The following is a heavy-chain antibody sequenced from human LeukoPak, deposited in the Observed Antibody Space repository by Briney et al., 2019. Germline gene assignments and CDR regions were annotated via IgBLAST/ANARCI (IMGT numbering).Heavy chain of an antibody. J-gene: IGHJ4*02. V-gene: IGHV1-69*13. D-gene: IGHD5-18*01. Sequence: ASVKVSCKASGGTFSSYAISWVRQAPGQGLEWMGGIIPIFGTANYAQKFQGRVTITADESTSTAYMELSSLRSEDTAVYYCARVGVDTAMVTDPDYWGQGTLVTVSS. CDR3: ARVGVDTAMVTDPDY. CDR2: IIPIFGTA. CDR1: GGTFSSYA.